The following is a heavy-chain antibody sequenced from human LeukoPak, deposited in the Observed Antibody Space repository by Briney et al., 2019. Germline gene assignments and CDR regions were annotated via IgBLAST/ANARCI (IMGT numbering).Heavy chain of an antibody. D-gene: IGHD2-2*02. CDR3: ARVGYCSSTSCYSTFDY. Sequence: ASVKVSCKASGYTFTGYYMHWVRQAPGQGLEWMGIINPSGGSTSYAQKFQGRVTMTRDTSTSTVYMELSSLRSEDTAVYYCARVGYCSSTSCYSTFDYWGQGTLVTVSS. CDR1: GYTFTGYY. V-gene: IGHV1-46*01. J-gene: IGHJ4*02. CDR2: INPSGGST.